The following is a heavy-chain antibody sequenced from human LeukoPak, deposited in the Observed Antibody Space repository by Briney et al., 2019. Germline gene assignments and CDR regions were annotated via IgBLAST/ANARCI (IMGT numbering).Heavy chain of an antibody. CDR1: GGSISSYY. CDR3: AVYDFWSGTHRDY. D-gene: IGHD3-3*01. J-gene: IGHJ4*02. V-gene: IGHV4-59*01. CDR2: IYYSGST. Sequence: SETLSLTCTVSGGSISSYYWSWIRQPPGKGLEWIGYIYYSGSTNYNPSLKSRVTISVDTSKNQFSLKLSSVTAADTAVYYCAVYDFWSGTHRDYWGQGTLVTVSS.